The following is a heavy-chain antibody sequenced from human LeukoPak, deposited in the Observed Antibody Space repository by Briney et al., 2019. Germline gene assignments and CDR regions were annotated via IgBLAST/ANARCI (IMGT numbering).Heavy chain of an antibody. Sequence: GGSLRLSCAASGFTFSGYWIHWVRQAPVKGLEWVSRVNSDGSRTDYADSVKGRFTISRDNAKNSLYLQMNSLRAEDTAVYYCARDLVYYDSSGPTWGQGTLVTVSS. CDR3: ARDLVYYDSSGPT. CDR1: GFTFSGYW. V-gene: IGHV3-74*01. J-gene: IGHJ1*01. CDR2: VNSDGSRT. D-gene: IGHD3-22*01.